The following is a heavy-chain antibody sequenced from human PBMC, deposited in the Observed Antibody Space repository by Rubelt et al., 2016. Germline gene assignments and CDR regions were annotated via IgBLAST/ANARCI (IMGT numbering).Heavy chain of an antibody. J-gene: IGHJ4*02. CDR1: GFSFSTSW. CDR2: IKEDGTST. D-gene: IGHD4-17*01. CDR3: ARDYGE. Sequence: EVQLVESGGGLVQPGGSLRLSCVASGFSFSTSWMSWVRRAPGRGLEWVANIKEDGTSTYYLDSVKGRFTVSRDNAKNSMYLQMGNLRVEDTAVYYCARDYGEWGQGILDTVSS. V-gene: IGHV3-7*03.